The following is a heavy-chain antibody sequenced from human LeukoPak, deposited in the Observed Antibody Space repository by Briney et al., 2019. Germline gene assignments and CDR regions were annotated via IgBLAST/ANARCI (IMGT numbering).Heavy chain of an antibody. CDR2: INHSGST. D-gene: IGHD6-13*01. CDR3: ARGACSSCHNSDFDY. CDR1: GGSFSGYY. V-gene: IGHV4-34*01. J-gene: IGHJ4*02. Sequence: SETLSLTCAVYGGSFSGYYWSWIRQPPGKGLEWIGEINHSGSTNYNPSLKSRVTISVDTSKNQFSLKLSSVTAADTAVYYSARGACSSCHNSDFDYWGQGTLVTVSS.